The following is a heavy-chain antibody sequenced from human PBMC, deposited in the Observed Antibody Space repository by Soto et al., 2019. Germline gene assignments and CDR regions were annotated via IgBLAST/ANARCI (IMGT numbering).Heavy chain of an antibody. Sequence: ASVKVSCKASGYTFTSYDINWVRQATGQGLERMGWMNPNSGNTGYAQKFQGRVTMTRNTSISTAYMELSSLRSEDTAVYYCARGFAPDLYCSSTSCQTLADYWGQGTLVTAPQ. V-gene: IGHV1-8*01. D-gene: IGHD2-2*01. CDR3: ARGFAPDLYCSSTSCQTLADY. CDR1: GYTFTSYD. CDR2: MNPNSGNT. J-gene: IGHJ4*02.